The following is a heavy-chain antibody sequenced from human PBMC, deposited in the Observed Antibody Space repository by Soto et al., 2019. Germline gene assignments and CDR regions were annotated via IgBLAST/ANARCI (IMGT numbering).Heavy chain of an antibody. CDR2: ISGSAGST. D-gene: IGHD3-3*01. J-gene: IGHJ6*02. Sequence: GGSLRLSCAASGFTFSSYAMSWVRQAPGKGLEWVSGISGSAGSTYYADSVKGRFTISRDNSKNTLYLQMNSLRAEDTAVYYCAKVTLPDLEWLYTPYYYYGMDVWGQGTTVTVSS. CDR3: AKVTLPDLEWLYTPYYYYGMDV. CDR1: GFTFSSYA. V-gene: IGHV3-23*01.